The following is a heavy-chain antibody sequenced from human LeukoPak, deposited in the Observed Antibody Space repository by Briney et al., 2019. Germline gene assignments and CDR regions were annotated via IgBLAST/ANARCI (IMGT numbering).Heavy chain of an antibody. CDR1: GGTFSSDA. Sequence: SVKVSCKASGGTFSSDAISWVRQAPGQGLEWMGGIIPIFGTANYAQKFQGRVTITADESTSTAYMELSSLRSEDTAVYYCARESREFSDAFDIWGQGTMVTVSS. CDR3: ARESREFSDAFDI. CDR2: IIPIFGTA. V-gene: IGHV1-69*13. J-gene: IGHJ3*02.